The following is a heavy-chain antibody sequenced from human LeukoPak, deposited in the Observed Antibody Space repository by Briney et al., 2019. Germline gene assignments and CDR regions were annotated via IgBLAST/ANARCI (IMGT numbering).Heavy chain of an antibody. CDR1: GFTFSTYW. CDR2: IKQDGSEK. CDR3: ALVMTTVTKGPFDY. V-gene: IGHV3-7*01. D-gene: IGHD4-17*01. J-gene: IGHJ4*02. Sequence: GGSLRLSCAASGFTFSTYWMTWVRQAPGKGLEWVANIKQDGSEKNYVDSVKGRFTISRDNAKNSLYLQMNSLRAEDTAVYYCALVMTTVTKGPFDYWGQGTLVTVSS.